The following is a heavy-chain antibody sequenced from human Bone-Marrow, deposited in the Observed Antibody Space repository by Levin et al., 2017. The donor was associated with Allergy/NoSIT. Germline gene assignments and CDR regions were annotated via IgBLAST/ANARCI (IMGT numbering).Heavy chain of an antibody. CDR1: GFSFSDYG. Sequence: GGSLRLSCVASGFSFSDYGIHWVRQAPGKGLEWVAVRTDDGSKEYYADSVRGRFFSSTDSSKSTVFLEMDSLRPDDTAVYYCARDRSGSYFWFWGQGTLVTVSS. CDR2: RTDDGSKE. D-gene: IGHD3-10*01. V-gene: IGHV3-30*03. CDR3: ARDRSGSYFWF. J-gene: IGHJ4*02.